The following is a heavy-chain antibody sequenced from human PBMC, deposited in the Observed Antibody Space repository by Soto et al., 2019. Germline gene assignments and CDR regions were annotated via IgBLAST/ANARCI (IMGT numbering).Heavy chain of an antibody. V-gene: IGHV3-30*18. CDR2: ISYDGINK. D-gene: IGHD1-26*01. J-gene: IGHJ4*02. CDR1: EFTFSSYG. Sequence: GGSLRLSCAASEFTFSSYGMHWVRQAPGKGLEWVALISYDGINKYYVDSVKGRFTISRDNSKNTLYLQMNSLRAEDTAVYYCAKSPTGSYSSYFDCWGQGSLVTVSS. CDR3: AKSPTGSYSSYFDC.